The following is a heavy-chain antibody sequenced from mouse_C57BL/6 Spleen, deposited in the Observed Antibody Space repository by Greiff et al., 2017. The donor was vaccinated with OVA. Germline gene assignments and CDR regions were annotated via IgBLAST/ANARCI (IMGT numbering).Heavy chain of an antibody. CDR1: GYTFTSYW. J-gene: IGHJ1*03. V-gene: IGHV1-64*01. D-gene: IGHD1-1*01. CDR3: ASASITTVVAWWYFDV. Sequence: QVQLQQPGAELVKPGASVKLSCKASGYTFTSYWMHWVKQRPGQGLEWIGKIHPNSGSTNYNEKFKSKATLTVDKSSSTAYMQLSILTSEDSAVYYYASASITTVVAWWYFDVWGTGTTVTVSA. CDR2: IHPNSGST.